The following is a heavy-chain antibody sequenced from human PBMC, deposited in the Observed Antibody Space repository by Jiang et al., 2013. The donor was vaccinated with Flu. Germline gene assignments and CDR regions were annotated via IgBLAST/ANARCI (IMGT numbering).Heavy chain of an antibody. J-gene: IGHJ3*02. CDR1: GYSISSGYY. Sequence: LVKPSETLSLTCAASGYSISSGYYWGWIRQPPGKGLEWIGSIYHSGSTYYNPSLKSRVTISVDTSKNQFSLKLSSVTAADTAVYYCARHYYDSSAHRVEAFDIWGQGTMVTVSS. CDR2: IYHSGST. D-gene: IGHD3-22*01. V-gene: IGHV4-38-2*01. CDR3: ARHYYDSSAHRVEAFDI.